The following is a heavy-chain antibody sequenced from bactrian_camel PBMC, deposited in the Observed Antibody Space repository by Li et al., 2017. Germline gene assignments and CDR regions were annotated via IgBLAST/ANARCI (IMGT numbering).Heavy chain of an antibody. V-gene: IGHV3S1*01. CDR3: AEDTVGRSGSAHWDPARYNL. Sequence: HVQLVESGGGSVQAGGSLRLSCAAAGYTRDWMGWFRQAPGKEREGVAAIHSGYGYILYRDSVQGRFTISYDKEKRTVYLQMNNLKEEDTAMYYYAEDTVGRSGSAHWDPARYNLWGQGTQVTVS. D-gene: IGHD2*01. CDR2: IHSGYGYI. CDR1: GYTRDW. J-gene: IGHJ4*01.